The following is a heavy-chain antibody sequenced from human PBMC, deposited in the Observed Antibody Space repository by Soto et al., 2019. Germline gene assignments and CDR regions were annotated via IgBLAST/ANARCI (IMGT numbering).Heavy chain of an antibody. J-gene: IGHJ6*02. CDR3: DRGFIGEGYYGMDV. Sequence: QLQLQESGSGLVKPSQTLSLTCAVSGGSINRGGSSWSWIRQPPGKGLEWIGYIIHSGNTYYNPSLESRVTISKDRSNNQFSLKLRSVTAADRAVYYCDRGFIGEGYYGMDVWGPGTTVTVSS. D-gene: IGHD4-17*01. CDR2: IIHSGNT. V-gene: IGHV4-30-2*01. CDR1: GGSINRGGSS.